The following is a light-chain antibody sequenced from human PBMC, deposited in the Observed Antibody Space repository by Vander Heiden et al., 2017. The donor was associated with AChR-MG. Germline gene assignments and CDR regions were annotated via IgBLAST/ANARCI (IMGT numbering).Light chain of an antibody. CDR1: SSDVGSYDF. J-gene: IGLJ3*02. V-gene: IGLV2-11*01. CDR3: CSYAGSFIWV. Sequence: QSALTQPRSVSGSPGQSVTISCTGTSSDVGSYDFVSWYQRHPGKAPKRLLYDVNERPSGVPDRFSGSKSGNTASLTISGLQAEDEAEYFCCSYAGSFIWVFGGVTMLTVL. CDR2: DVN.